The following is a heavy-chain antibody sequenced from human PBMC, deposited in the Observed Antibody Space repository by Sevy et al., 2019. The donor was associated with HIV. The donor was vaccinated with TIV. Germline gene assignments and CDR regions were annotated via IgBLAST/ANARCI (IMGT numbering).Heavy chain of an antibody. CDR2: IFQSGAT. CDR1: GGSINSGGYY. J-gene: IGHJ3*01. CDR3: ARGRVGDSSSWYGAFDV. Sequence: SETLSLTCAVSGGSINSGGYYWSWIRQPPGKGLEWIGYIFQSGATYYIPSLQSRVSISVDMSKNQFSLNLRSVTAADTAMYYCARGRVGDSSSWYGAFDVWGQGTMVTVSS. V-gene: IGHV4-30-2*01. D-gene: IGHD6-13*01.